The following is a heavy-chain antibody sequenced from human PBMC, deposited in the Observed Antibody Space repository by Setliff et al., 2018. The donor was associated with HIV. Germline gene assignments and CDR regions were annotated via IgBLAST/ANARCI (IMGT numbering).Heavy chain of an antibody. V-gene: IGHV4-4*02. D-gene: IGHD3-22*01. CDR3: ARAGGYFYDSSGYRSFDY. CDR1: GGSISSSNW. CDR2: IYHSGST. J-gene: IGHJ4*02. Sequence: SETLSLTCAVSGGSISSSNWWSWVRQPPGKGLEWIGEIYHSGSTNYNPSLKSRVTITVDESKNQFSLKLSSVTAADTAVYYCARAGGYFYDSSGYRSFDYWGQGTLVTVSS.